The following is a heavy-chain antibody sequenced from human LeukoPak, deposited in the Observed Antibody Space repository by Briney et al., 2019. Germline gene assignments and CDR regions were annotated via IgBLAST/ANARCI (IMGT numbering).Heavy chain of an antibody. CDR2: ISSSSSTI. D-gene: IGHD4-17*01. V-gene: IGHV3-48*04. CDR1: GFTFSSYS. Sequence: GGSPRLSCAASGFTFSSYSMNWVRQAPGKGLEWVSYISSSSSTIYYADSVKRRFTFSRDNAKNSLYLQMNSLRAEDTAVYYCAGYGDYGAFDIWGQGTMVTVSS. CDR3: AGYGDYGAFDI. J-gene: IGHJ3*02.